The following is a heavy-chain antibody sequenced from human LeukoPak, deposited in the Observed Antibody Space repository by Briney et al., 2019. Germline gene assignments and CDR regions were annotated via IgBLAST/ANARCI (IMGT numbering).Heavy chain of an antibody. CDR1: GFTFSGFW. J-gene: IGHJ3*01. V-gene: IGHV3-7*03. CDR3: ARSSYSSSSSV. Sequence: GGSLRLSCAVSGFTFSGFWMSWSRQAPGKGLEWVASINSDGSEGYYADVVKGRFIISRDNAKNSLYLQINSLRAEDTAVYYCARSSYSSSSSVWGQGTMVTVSS. D-gene: IGHD6-6*01. CDR2: INSDGSEG.